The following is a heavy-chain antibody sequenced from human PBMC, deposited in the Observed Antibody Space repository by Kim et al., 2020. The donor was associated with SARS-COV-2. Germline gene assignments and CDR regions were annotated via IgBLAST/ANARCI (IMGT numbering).Heavy chain of an antibody. D-gene: IGHD6-13*01. CDR3: ARDRRPVDSSSWYLY. J-gene: IGHJ4*01. V-gene: IGHV4-38-2*02. CDR2: IYHSGST. Sequence: SETLSLTCTVSGYSISSGYYWGWIRQPPGKGLEWIGSIYHSGSTYYNPSLKSRVTISVDTSKNQFSLKLSSVTAADTAVYYCARDRRPVDSSSWYLYWG. CDR1: GYSISSGYY.